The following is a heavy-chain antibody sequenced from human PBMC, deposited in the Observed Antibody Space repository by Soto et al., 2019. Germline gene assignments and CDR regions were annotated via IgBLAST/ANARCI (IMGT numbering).Heavy chain of an antibody. J-gene: IGHJ6*03. D-gene: IGHD1-26*01. CDR2: IYPGDSDT. CDR3: ARFIDSGYYYYMDV. CDR1: GYSFTSCV. V-gene: IGHV5-51*01. Sequence: GESLRISWKGSGYSFTSCVIGWVRQMPGKGLEWMGIIYPGDSDTRYSPSFQGQVTISADKSISTAYLQWSSLKASDTAMYYCARFIDSGYYYYMDVWGKGTTVTVSS.